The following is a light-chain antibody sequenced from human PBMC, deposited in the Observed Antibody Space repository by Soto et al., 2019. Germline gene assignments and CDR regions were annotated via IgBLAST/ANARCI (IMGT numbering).Light chain of an antibody. J-gene: IGKJ2*01. CDR2: GAS. Sequence: EIVLTQSPGTLSLSPGERATLSCRASQSVSRSYLAWYQHKPGQAPRLLIYGASSRATGIPDRFSGSGSGTDFTLTISRLEPEDFAVYYCQQYGSSPKYTFGQGTKLEIK. V-gene: IGKV3-20*01. CDR1: QSVSRSY. CDR3: QQYGSSPKYT.